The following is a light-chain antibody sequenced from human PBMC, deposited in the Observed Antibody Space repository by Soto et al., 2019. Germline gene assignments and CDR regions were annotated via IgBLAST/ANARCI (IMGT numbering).Light chain of an antibody. CDR1: SSDIGAYNY. CDR2: EVS. Sequence: QSVLTQPASVSGSPGQSITISCTGTSSDIGAYNYVSWYQQYPGKAPKLMIYEVSNRPSWVSIRFSGSKSGNTASLTITGLQAEDEADYYCSSYTNSTTLVFGGGTKLTVL. V-gene: IGLV2-14*01. CDR3: SSYTNSTTLV. J-gene: IGLJ3*02.